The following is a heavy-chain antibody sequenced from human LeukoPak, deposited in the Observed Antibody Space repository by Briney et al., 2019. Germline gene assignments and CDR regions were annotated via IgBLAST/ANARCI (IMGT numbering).Heavy chain of an antibody. D-gene: IGHD6-13*01. CDR2: INHSGSP. Sequence: PSETLSLTCAVSGYFLSSGYYWGWIRQPPGKGLEWIGSINHSGSPYFNPSLKSRVTISVDTSKTQFSLTLSPVTAADTAVYFCASVAASGTALDAFDNWGQGTMVTVSS. CDR1: GYFLSSGYY. CDR3: ASVAASGTALDAFDN. J-gene: IGHJ3*02. V-gene: IGHV4-38-2*01.